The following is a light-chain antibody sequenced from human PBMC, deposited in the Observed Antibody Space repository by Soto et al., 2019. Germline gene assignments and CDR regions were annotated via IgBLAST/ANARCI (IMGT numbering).Light chain of an antibody. Sequence: DIQMTQSPSTLSASVVDRVTITFRASQSISSWLAWYQQKPGKAPKLLIYKASSLESGVPSRFSGSGSGTEFTLTISSLRPDDFATYYCQHYNSYSEAFGQGTKVDI. CDR3: QHYNSYSEA. CDR2: KAS. J-gene: IGKJ1*01. CDR1: QSISSW. V-gene: IGKV1-5*03.